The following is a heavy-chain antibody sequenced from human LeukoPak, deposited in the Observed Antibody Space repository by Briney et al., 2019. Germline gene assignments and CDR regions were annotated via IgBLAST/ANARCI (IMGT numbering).Heavy chain of an antibody. V-gene: IGHV3-9*01. Sequence: GGSLRLSCAASGFTFDDYAMHWVRPAPGKGLEWVSGISWNSGSIGYADSVKGRFTISRDNAKNSLYLQMNSLRAEDTALYYCAKEGQFLYGMDVWGQGTTVTVSS. CDR1: GFTFDDYA. CDR2: ISWNSGSI. D-gene: IGHD2/OR15-2a*01. J-gene: IGHJ6*02. CDR3: AKEGQFLYGMDV.